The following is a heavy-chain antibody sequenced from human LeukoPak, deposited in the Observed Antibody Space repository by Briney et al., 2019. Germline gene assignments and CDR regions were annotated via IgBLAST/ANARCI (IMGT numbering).Heavy chain of an antibody. D-gene: IGHD2-8*02. Sequence: GSLRLSCAASGFTVSSNYMSWVRQAPGKGLEWVSFMYRGDRTYYADSVKGRFTMSRDDMEKTVYLQMDSLRAEDTAVYYCASSHCTAGSCNWFDPWGQGTLVTVSS. CDR1: GFTVSSNY. CDR3: ASSHCTAGSCNWFDP. J-gene: IGHJ5*02. CDR2: MYRGDRT. V-gene: IGHV3-66*01.